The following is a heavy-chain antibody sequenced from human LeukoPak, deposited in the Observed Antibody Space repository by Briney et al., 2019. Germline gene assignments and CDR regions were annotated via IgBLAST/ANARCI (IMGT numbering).Heavy chain of an antibody. D-gene: IGHD6-19*01. Sequence: PSETLSLTCAVSNYPIRSGYYWGWIRQPPGKGLEWIASIQNSGTTYFNPFLKSRVTISVDMSTNQFSLKLTSVTAADTAVYYCARWAVTGITYWGQGALVTVSS. CDR1: NYPIRSGYY. CDR3: ARWAVTGITY. CDR2: IQNSGTT. V-gene: IGHV4-38-2*01. J-gene: IGHJ4*02.